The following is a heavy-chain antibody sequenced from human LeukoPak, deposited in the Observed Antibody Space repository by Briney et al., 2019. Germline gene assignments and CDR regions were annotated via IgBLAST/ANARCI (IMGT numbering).Heavy chain of an antibody. CDR3: ARDLHWGFDY. Sequence: GGSLRLSCIASGFIFSDYSVNWVRQAPGKGLEWISYITSSGAIYFADSVKDRFTISRDEAKNSLYLQMDSLRDEDTAVYYCARDLHWGFDYWGQGSLVTVSS. CDR1: GFIFSDYS. V-gene: IGHV3-69-1*01. D-gene: IGHD7-27*01. J-gene: IGHJ4*02. CDR2: ITSSGAI.